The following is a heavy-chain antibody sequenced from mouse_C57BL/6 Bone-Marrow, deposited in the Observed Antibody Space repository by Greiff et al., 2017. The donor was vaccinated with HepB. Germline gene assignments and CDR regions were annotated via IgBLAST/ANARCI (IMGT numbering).Heavy chain of an antibody. Sequence: VMLVESGAELARPGASVKMSCKASGYTFTCYTMHWVKQRPGQGLEWIGYINPSSGYTKYNQKFKDKATLTADKSSSTAYMQLSSLTSEDSAVYYCARRTVVATSMDYWGQGTSVTVSS. J-gene: IGHJ4*01. V-gene: IGHV1-4*01. D-gene: IGHD1-1*01. CDR2: INPSSGYT. CDR3: ARRTVVATSMDY. CDR1: GYTFTCYT.